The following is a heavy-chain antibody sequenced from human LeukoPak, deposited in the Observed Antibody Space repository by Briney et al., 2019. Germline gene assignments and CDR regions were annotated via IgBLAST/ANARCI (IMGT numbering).Heavy chain of an antibody. J-gene: IGHJ1*01. CDR1: GFTFSSYG. Sequence: GRSLRLSCAASGFTFSSYGMHWVRQAPGKGLEWVAVIWYDGSNKYYADSVKGRFTISRDNSKNTLYLQMNSLRAGDTAVYYCAKDYGDYVAEYFQHWGQGTLVTVSS. D-gene: IGHD4-17*01. V-gene: IGHV3-33*06. CDR2: IWYDGSNK. CDR3: AKDYGDYVAEYFQH.